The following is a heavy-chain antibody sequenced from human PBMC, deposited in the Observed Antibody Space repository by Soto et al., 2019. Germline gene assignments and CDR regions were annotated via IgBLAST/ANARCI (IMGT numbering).Heavy chain of an antibody. J-gene: IGHJ4*02. Sequence: QITLNESGPTQVKPRQTLTLTCTFSGFSLTTSGVGVGWIRQSPGKAPELLALIYWDDDKRYSPSLKSKLTITKNTSKHQVVMTMADLDPAVTATYYCAHRVLRTVFGLVTTTAIYFDFWGQGAPVAVSS. CDR2: IYWDDDK. V-gene: IGHV2-5*02. CDR3: AHRVLRTVFGLVTTTAIYFDF. D-gene: IGHD3-3*01. CDR1: GFSLTTSGVG.